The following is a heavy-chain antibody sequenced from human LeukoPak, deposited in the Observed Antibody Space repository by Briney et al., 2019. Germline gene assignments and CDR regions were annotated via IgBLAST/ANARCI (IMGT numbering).Heavy chain of an antibody. V-gene: IGHV7-4-1*02. Sequence: VASVKVSCKASGGTFSSYAISWVRQAPGQGLEWMGWIHPSTGNPAYAQGFTGRFVFSLDTSVSTTYMEISSLKAEDTAVYFCARAFQSLGGLSLPDYWGQGTLVTVSS. J-gene: IGHJ4*02. CDR1: GGTFSSYA. D-gene: IGHD3-16*02. CDR3: ARAFQSLGGLSLPDY. CDR2: IHPSTGNP.